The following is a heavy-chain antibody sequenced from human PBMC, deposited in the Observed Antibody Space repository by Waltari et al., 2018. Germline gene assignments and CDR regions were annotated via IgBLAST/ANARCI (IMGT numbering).Heavy chain of an antibody. V-gene: IGHV3-49*04. CDR3: ARDRYAYFDV. D-gene: IGHD5-12*01. CDR2: IRSKDFGGTT. CDR1: GFPFGDYA. J-gene: IGHJ2*01. Sequence: ERLLLESVGGLVPQGRSLRLPCTASGFPFGDYALSWVRQAPGKGLEWVGFIRSKDFGGTTEYAASVEGRFTISRDDSKSIAYLQMDSLKTEDTGIYYCARDRYAYFDVWGRGTLVTVSS.